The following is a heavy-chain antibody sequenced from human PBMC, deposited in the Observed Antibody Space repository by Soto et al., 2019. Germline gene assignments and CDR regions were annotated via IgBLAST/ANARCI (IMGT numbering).Heavy chain of an antibody. CDR3: ARSMTTVVTLDD. CDR1: GGSISSSSYY. V-gene: IGHV4-39*01. CDR2: IYYSGST. Sequence: PSETLSLTCTVSGGSISSSSYYWGWIRQPPGKGLEWIGSIYYSGSTYYNPSLKSRVTISVDTSKNQFSLKLSSVTAADTAVYYCARSMTTVVTLDDWGQGILVTVAS. D-gene: IGHD4-17*01. J-gene: IGHJ4*02.